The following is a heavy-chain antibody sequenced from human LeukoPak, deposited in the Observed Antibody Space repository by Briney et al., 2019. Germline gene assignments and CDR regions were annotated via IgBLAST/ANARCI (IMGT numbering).Heavy chain of an antibody. V-gene: IGHV3-30*18. J-gene: IGHJ4*02. CDR1: GFTFSSYG. D-gene: IGHD3-22*01. CDR2: ISYDGSNK. CDR3: AKDGPHFTNYYGSSGYPYYFDF. Sequence: GGSLRLSCAASGFTFSSYGMHWVRQAPGKGLEWVAVISYDGSNKYYADSVKGRFTISRDNSKNTLYLQMNSLRAEDTAVYYCAKDGPHFTNYYGSSGYPYYFDFWGQGTLVTVSS.